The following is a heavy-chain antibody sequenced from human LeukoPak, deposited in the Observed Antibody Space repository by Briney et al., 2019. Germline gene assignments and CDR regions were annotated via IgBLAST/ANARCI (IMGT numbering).Heavy chain of an antibody. J-gene: IGHJ4*02. CDR1: GFTFSSYS. CDR2: ISSSSSYI. CDR3: ARAPAPGVGYCSSTSCYGSADDY. Sequence: PGGSLRLSCAASGFTFSSYSMNWVRQAPGKGLEWVSSISSSSSYIYYADSVKGRFTISRDNAKNSLYLQMNSLRAEDTAVYYCARAPAPGVGYCSSTSCYGSADDYWGQGTLVTVSS. V-gene: IGHV3-21*01. D-gene: IGHD2-2*01.